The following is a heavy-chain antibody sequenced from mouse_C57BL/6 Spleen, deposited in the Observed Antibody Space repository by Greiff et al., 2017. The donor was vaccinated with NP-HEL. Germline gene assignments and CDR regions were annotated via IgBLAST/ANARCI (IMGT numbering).Heavy chain of an antibody. D-gene: IGHD2-1*01. J-gene: IGHJ1*03. Sequence: VMLVESGPGLAKPSQTLSLLCSVTGYSITSDYWNWIRKFTGHKLEYMGYISYCGSTYYNPSLKSRISITRDTSKNQYYLQLNSATTEDTATYYCARNYGNYWYFDVWGTGTTVTVSS. CDR3: ARNYGNYWYFDV. V-gene: IGHV3-8*01. CDR1: GYSITSDY. CDR2: ISYCGST.